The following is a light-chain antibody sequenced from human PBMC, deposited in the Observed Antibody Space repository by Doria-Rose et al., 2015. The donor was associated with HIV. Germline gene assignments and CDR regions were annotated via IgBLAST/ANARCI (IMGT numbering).Light chain of an antibody. CDR2: DAS. V-gene: IGKV3-20*01. CDR3: HQYGTSWT. Sequence: TQSPGTLSLSPGERATLSCRASQSFSSTYLAWYQQNPVQAPSLLIYDASTRATGIPDRFSASGSGTDFTLTINRLEPEDFALYYWHQYGTSWTFGQGTKVEI. J-gene: IGKJ1*01. CDR1: QSFSSTY.